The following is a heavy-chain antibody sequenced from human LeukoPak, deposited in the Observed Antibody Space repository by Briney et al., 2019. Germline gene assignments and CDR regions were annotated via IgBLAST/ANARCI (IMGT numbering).Heavy chain of an antibody. J-gene: IGHJ6*02. CDR2: ISSSSSTI. V-gene: IGHV3-48*04. CDR3: AREGGSSGSYWSYYYYGMDV. Sequence: GGSLRLSCAASGFTFSSYSMNWVRQAPGKGLEWVSYISSSSSTIYYADSVKGRFTISRDNAKNSLYLQMNSLRAEDTAVYYCAREGGSSGSYWSYYYYGMDVWGQGTTVTVSS. D-gene: IGHD1-26*01. CDR1: GFTFSSYS.